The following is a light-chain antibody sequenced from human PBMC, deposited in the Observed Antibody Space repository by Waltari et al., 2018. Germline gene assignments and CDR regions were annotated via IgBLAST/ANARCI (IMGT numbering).Light chain of an antibody. CDR2: DDS. CDR3: QVWEGSSDHYV. Sequence: SYVLTQPASVSVAPGKTARITWEGNNIGGKTGHWYQLRPGQAPVLVVHDDSDRPSGIPERFSGSNSGNTATLTISGVEVGDEGDYYCQVWEGSSDHYVFGTGTAVSV. CDR1: NIGGKT. J-gene: IGLJ1*01. V-gene: IGLV3-21*03.